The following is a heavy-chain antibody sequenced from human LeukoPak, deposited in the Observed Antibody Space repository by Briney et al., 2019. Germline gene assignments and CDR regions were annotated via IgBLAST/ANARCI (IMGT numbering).Heavy chain of an antibody. D-gene: IGHD3-10*01. CDR2: IYPSGST. V-gene: IGHV4-61*02. CDR3: ARGSPWFGELRDAFDI. Sequence: PSQTLSLTCTVYDGSISSNYYYWSWIRRPAGKGLEGIGRIYPSGSTNYNPSLKSRVTISGDTSKIQFSLKLSSVTAADTAVYYCARGSPWFGELRDAFDIWGQGTMVTVSS. CDR1: DGSISSNYYY. J-gene: IGHJ3*02.